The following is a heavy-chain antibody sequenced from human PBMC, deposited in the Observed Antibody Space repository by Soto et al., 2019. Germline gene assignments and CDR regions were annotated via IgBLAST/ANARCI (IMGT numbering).Heavy chain of an antibody. Sequence: PSETLSLTCTVSGGSISSYYWSWIRQPPGKGLEWIGYIYYSGSTNYNPSLKSRVTISVDTSKNQFSLQLNSVTPEDTAVYYCARVPNPFRLKIGYEDAFDFWGQGTMVTVSS. CDR3: ARVPNPFRLKIGYEDAFDF. V-gene: IGHV4-59*12. CDR2: IYYSGST. CDR1: GGSISSYY. J-gene: IGHJ3*01. D-gene: IGHD5-12*01.